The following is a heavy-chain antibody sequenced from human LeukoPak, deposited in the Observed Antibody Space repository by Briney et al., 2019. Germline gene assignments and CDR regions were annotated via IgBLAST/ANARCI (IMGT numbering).Heavy chain of an antibody. Sequence: SETLSLTCAVYGGSFSGYYWSWIRQPPGKGLEWIAYMSHSGSTKYNPSLKNRLTISLDTSKNQLSLKLSSVTAADMAVYYCTRLFSRVGGYWHFDLWGRGTLVTVSS. D-gene: IGHD3-16*01. J-gene: IGHJ2*01. CDR3: TRLFSRVGGYWHFDL. CDR2: MSHSGST. CDR1: GGSFSGYY. V-gene: IGHV4-59*08.